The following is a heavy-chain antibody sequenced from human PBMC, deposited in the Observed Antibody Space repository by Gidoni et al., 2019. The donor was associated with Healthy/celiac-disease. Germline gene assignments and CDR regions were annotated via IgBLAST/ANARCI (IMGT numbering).Heavy chain of an antibody. CDR1: GYTLTGYY. CDR2: INPNRGGT. Sequence: QVQLVQSGAEVKKPGASVKVSCKASGYTLTGYYMHWVRQAPGQGLEWMGGINPNRGGTNYAQKFQGRVTMTRDTSISTAYMERSRLRSDDTAVYYCARDIVVPAAISWFDPWGQGTLVTVSS. J-gene: IGHJ5*02. V-gene: IGHV1-2*02. D-gene: IGHD2-2*01. CDR3: ARDIVVPAAISWFDP.